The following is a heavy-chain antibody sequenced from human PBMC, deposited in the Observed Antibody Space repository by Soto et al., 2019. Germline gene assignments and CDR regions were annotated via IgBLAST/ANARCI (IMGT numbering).Heavy chain of an antibody. CDR2: IYYSGST. CDR3: ARSNITPRLFMYPFDY. V-gene: IGHV4-39*01. J-gene: IGHJ4*02. Sequence: PGKGLEWIGSIYYSGSTYYNPSLKSRVTISVDTSKNQFSLKLSSVTAADTAVYYCARSNITPRLFMYPFDYWGQGTLVTVSS. D-gene: IGHD3-3*01.